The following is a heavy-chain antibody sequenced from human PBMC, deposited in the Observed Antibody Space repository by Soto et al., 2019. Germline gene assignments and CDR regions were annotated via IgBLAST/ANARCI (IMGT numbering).Heavy chain of an antibody. Sequence: TSETLSLTCTVPGGSISSGGYYWSWIRQHPGKGLEWIGYIYYSGSTYYNPSLKSRVTISVDTSKNQFSLKLSSVTAADTAVYYCARNGIDSSSYFDYQGQGTLVTVSS. D-gene: IGHD3-22*01. CDR1: GGSISSGGYY. J-gene: IGHJ4*02. CDR3: ARNGIDSSSYFDY. CDR2: IYYSGST. V-gene: IGHV4-31*03.